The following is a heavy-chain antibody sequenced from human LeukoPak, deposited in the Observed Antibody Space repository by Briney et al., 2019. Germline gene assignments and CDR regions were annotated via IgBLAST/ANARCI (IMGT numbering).Heavy chain of an antibody. J-gene: IGHJ4*02. CDR1: GFTYSNYA. D-gene: IGHD5-18*01. CDR3: ARDSGWIQLWFHFDY. Sequence: GGSLRLSCTASGFTYSNYAMNWVRQAPGKGLEWVSVISGSGRSTYYADSVKGRFTISRDNAKNSLYLQMNSLRAEDTAVYYCARDSGWIQLWFHFDYWGQGTLVTVSS. CDR2: ISGSGRST. V-gene: IGHV3-21*01.